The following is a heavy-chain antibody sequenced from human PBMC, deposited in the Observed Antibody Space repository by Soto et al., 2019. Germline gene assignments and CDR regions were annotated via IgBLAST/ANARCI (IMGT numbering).Heavy chain of an antibody. Sequence: QVQLVQSGAEVKKPGASVKVSCKAPPSPPPTSPLPPPPPPPPPHPQWMGWMKPNSGNTGYAQKFQGRVTMTRNTSISTAYMELSSLRSEDTAVYYCARGGSTMVRGVTDYWGQGTLVTVSS. D-gene: IGHD3-10*01. CDR1: PSPPPTSP. V-gene: IGHV1-8*02. CDR2: MKPNSGNT. CDR3: ARGGSTMVRGVTDY. J-gene: IGHJ4*02.